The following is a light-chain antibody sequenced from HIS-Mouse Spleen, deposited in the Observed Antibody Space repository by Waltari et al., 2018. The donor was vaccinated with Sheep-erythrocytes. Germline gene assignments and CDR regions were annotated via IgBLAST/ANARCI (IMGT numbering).Light chain of an antibody. CDR2: DVR. J-gene: IGLJ3*02. CDR3: SSYAGSNNWV. CDR1: SSDVGGYNY. Sequence: QSALTQPRSVSGSPGQSVTISCTGTSSDVGGYNYVSWYQQHPGKAPKLMIYDVRKRPSGVPDRFSGSKSGNTASLTVAGLQAEDEADYYCSSYAGSNNWVFGGGTKLTVL. V-gene: IGLV2-11*01.